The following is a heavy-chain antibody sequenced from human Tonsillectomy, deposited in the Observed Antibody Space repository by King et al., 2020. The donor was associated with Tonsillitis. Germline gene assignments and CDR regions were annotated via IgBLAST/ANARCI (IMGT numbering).Heavy chain of an antibody. V-gene: IGHV4-59*01. CDR3: ARGCLTYYYVSGTSNWIDP. CDR2: IYYSGST. CDR1: GGSISSFY. D-gene: IGHD3-10*01. J-gene: IGHJ5*02. Sequence: QLQESGPGLVKPSETLSLPCTVSGGSISSFYWTWIRQPPGKGLEWIGYIYYSGSTNYNPSLKSRVTISIDTSKNQFSLKLNSVTAADTAVYYCARGCLTYYYVSGTSNWIDPGGQGTLVTVSS.